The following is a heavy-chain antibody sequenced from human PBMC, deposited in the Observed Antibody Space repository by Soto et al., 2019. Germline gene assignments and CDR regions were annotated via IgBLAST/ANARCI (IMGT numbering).Heavy chain of an antibody. CDR2: IYYSGST. V-gene: IGHV4-59*01. D-gene: IGHD6-13*01. CDR1: GGSISSYY. Sequence: QVQLQESGPGLVKPSETLSLTCTVSGGSISSYYWSWIRQPPGKGLEWIGYIYYSGSTNYNPSLKSRVTISVDTSKNQFSLKLSSGTAADTAVYYCARGSYSSSWYGPESPYYYYGMDVWGQGTTVTVSS. J-gene: IGHJ6*02. CDR3: ARGSYSSSWYGPESPYYYYGMDV.